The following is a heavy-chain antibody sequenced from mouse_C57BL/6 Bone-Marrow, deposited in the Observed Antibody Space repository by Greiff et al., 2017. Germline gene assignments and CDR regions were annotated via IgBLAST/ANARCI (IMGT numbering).Heavy chain of an antibody. CDR1: GYTFTSYW. Sequence: QVQLQQPGAELVRPGSSVKLSCKASGYTFTSYWMAWVKQRPGQGLEWIGNIYPSDSETHYNQKFTDKATLTVDKSSSTAYMQLSSLTSEDSAVYYCAKGTGYGNPWFAYWGQGTLVTVSA. D-gene: IGHD2-1*01. CDR2: IYPSDSET. J-gene: IGHJ3*01. CDR3: AKGTGYGNPWFAY. V-gene: IGHV1-61*01.